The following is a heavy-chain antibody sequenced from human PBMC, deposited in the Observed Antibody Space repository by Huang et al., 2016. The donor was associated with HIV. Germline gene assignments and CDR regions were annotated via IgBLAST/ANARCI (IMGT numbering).Heavy chain of an antibody. CDR3: SSGSTSSPDYYYYYGMEV. CDR1: GFTFSNAW. Sequence: EVQLVESGGGLVTPGGSLRLSCAASGFTFSNAWMSWVRQAPGEGLELVGRIKSKTDGGTTDYAAPVKGRFTISRDDSKKTLYLKMNSLKSEDTAVYYCSSGSTSSPDYYYYYGMEVWGQGTTVTVSS. CDR2: IKSKTDGGTT. V-gene: IGHV3-15*01. D-gene: IGHD2-2*01. J-gene: IGHJ6*02.